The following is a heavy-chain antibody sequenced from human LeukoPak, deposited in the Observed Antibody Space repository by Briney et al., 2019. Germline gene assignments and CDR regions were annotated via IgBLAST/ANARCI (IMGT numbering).Heavy chain of an antibody. J-gene: IGHJ5*02. CDR1: GDSISSGHY. Sequence: SETLSLTCTVSGDSISSGHYWDWIRQPPGRGLEWIGSIHHSGSTWYNPSLKSRVTISLDTSQTQISLRVTSVTAADTAVYYCARGTDYYDSSGWLDPWGQETLVTVSS. V-gene: IGHV4-38-2*02. D-gene: IGHD3-22*01. CDR3: ARGTDYYDSSGWLDP. CDR2: IHHSGST.